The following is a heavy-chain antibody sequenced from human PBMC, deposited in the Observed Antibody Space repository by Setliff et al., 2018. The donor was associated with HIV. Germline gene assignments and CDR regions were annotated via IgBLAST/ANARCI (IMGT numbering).Heavy chain of an antibody. J-gene: IGHJ4*02. V-gene: IGHV3-11*04. CDR3: ARVRARYSSSWSFDY. D-gene: IGHD6-13*01. CDR2: ISSSGTTI. CDR1: GFTFSDYY. Sequence: RLSCTASGFTFSDYYMSWIRQSPGKGLEWISYISSSGTTIYYADSVKGRFFVSRDDAKNSLFLQMNSLRTEDTAVYFCARVRARYSSSWSFDYWGQGTLVTVSS.